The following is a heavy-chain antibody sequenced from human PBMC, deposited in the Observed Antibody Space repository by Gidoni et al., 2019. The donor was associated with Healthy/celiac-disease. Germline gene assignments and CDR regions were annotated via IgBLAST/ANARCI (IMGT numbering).Heavy chain of an antibody. CDR3: ARSRYYDFWSGYPTYYYYGMDV. CDR1: GGSFSGYY. J-gene: IGHJ6*02. CDR2: INHSGST. D-gene: IGHD3-3*01. V-gene: IGHV4-34*01. Sequence: QVQLQQWGAGLLKPSETLSLTCAVYGGSFSGYYWSWIRQPPGKGLEWIGEINHSGSTNYNPSLKSRVTISVDTSKNQFSLKLSSVTAADTAVYYCARSRYYDFWSGYPTYYYYGMDVWGQGTTVTVSS.